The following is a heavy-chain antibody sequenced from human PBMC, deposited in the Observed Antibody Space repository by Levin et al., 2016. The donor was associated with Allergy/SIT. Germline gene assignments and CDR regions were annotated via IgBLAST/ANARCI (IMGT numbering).Heavy chain of an antibody. Sequence: WVRQAPGQRLEWIGWIVVGSGNTNYAQNFQDRVTITRDMSTSTAYMELSSLRSEDTAVYYCAPFGSGFSAIVGATGNWFDPWGQGTLVTVSS. D-gene: IGHD1-26*01. V-gene: IGHV1-58*01. CDR2: IVVGSGNT. J-gene: IGHJ5*02. CDR3: APFGSGFSAIVGATGNWFDP.